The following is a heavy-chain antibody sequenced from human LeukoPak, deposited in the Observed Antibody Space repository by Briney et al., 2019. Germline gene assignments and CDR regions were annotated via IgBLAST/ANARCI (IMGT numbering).Heavy chain of an antibody. CDR2: ISSSSTYI. V-gene: IGHV3-21*01. Sequence: GGSLRLSCAASGFTFSTYSMNWVRQAPGKGLEWVSSISSSSTYIYYADSVKGRFTVSRDNVKNSLYLQMNSLRAEDTAVYYCAREGPAADTVTVRWGQGTLVTVSS. J-gene: IGHJ4*02. D-gene: IGHD5-18*01. CDR1: GFTFSTYS. CDR3: AREGPAADTVTVR.